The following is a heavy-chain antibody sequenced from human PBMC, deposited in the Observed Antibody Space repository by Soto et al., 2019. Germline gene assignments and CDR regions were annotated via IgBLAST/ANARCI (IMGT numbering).Heavy chain of an antibody. V-gene: IGHV4-59*01. CDR2: IYYSGIT. Sequence: SETLSLTCTVSGGSISSYYWSWIRQPPGKGLEWIGYIYYSGITDYNPSLKSRVTISVDASKSQFSLKLSSVTAADTAVYYCARGGGVYYFDYWGQGTLVTVSS. J-gene: IGHJ4*02. CDR3: ARGGGVYYFDY. D-gene: IGHD2-8*02. CDR1: GGSISSYY.